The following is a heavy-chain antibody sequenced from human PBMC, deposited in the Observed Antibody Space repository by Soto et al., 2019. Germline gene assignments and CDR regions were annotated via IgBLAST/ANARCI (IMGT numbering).Heavy chain of an antibody. D-gene: IGHD1-1*01. CDR1: GFTISGKKY. J-gene: IGHJ3*01. CDR3: ATWHELEHAYDV. Sequence: DVQLVESGGGLIQPGESLRLSCAAFGFTISGKKYVAWVRQAPGKGLEWVSALYDIDGSFYADSVKGRFTTSSESSKTTVYLQMNDLRPDDPAVYYCATWHELEHAYDVWGLGTTVTVSS. V-gene: IGHV3-53*01. CDR2: LYDIDGS.